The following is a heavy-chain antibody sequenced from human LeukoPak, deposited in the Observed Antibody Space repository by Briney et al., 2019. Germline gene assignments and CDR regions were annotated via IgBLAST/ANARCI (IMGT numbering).Heavy chain of an antibody. V-gene: IGHV3-23*01. CDR1: GSIFSSYV. J-gene: IGHJ4*02. CDR3: ARDPNWGSGY. Sequence: PGGSLRLSCAASGSIFSSYVMIWVRQAPGKGLEWVSIIGTSGGDIHYADSVKGRSSISRDNSKNTLSLQMNSLRVDDTAVYYCARDPNWGSGYWGQGTLVTVSS. D-gene: IGHD7-27*01. CDR2: IGTSGGDI.